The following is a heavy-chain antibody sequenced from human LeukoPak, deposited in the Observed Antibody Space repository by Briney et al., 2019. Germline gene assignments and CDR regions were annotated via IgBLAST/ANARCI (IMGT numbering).Heavy chain of an antibody. CDR1: GFTFSNAW. CDR3: TTSRSSTSYRHVGY. V-gene: IGHV3-15*01. Sequence: GGSLRLSCAASGFTFSNAWMSWVRQAPGKGLEWVGRIKSKTDGGTTDYAAPVKGRFTISRDDSKNTLYLQMNSLKTEDTAVYYCTTSRSSTSYRHVGYWGQGTLVTVSS. D-gene: IGHD2-2*01. J-gene: IGHJ4*02. CDR2: IKSKTDGGTT.